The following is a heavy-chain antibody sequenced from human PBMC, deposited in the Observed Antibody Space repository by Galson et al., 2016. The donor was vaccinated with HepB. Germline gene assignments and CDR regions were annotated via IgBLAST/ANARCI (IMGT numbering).Heavy chain of an antibody. D-gene: IGHD2-15*01. V-gene: IGHV4-39*01. J-gene: IGHJ4*02. Sequence: ETLSLTCTVSGGSISSSSYYWGWIRQPPGKGLEWIGTIYYSGSTYYNPSLKSRVTISVDTSKNQFSLNLSSVTAADTAVYYCARHSYCSGDTCYFPDYWGRGTLVTVSS. CDR1: GGSISSSSYY. CDR2: IYYSGST. CDR3: ARHSYCSGDTCYFPDY.